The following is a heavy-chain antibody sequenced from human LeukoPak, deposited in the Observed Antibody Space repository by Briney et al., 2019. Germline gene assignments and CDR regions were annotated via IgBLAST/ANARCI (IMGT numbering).Heavy chain of an antibody. CDR3: ARGHYYGSGTPTYYYYYMDV. V-gene: IGHV4-30-2*01. D-gene: IGHD3-10*01. J-gene: IGHJ6*03. Sequence: TSQTLSLTCTVTGGSISSGGYYWSWIRQPPGKGLEWIGYIYHSGSTYYNPSLKSRVTISVDRSKNQFSLKLSSVTAADTAVYYCARGHYYGSGTPTYYYYYMDVWGKGTTVTVSS. CDR1: GGSISSGGYY. CDR2: IYHSGST.